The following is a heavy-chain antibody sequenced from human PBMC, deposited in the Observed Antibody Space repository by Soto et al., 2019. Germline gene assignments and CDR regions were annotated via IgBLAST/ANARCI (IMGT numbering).Heavy chain of an antibody. CDR2: IRTISSAT. Sequence: QLVESGGGLVQPGGSLRLSCAASGFTFSDYPMNWVRQAPGKGLEWVSSIRTISSATYFADSVRGRFTISRDNARNSLYLQMTSLRDEDTAVYYCARATPSFDSWGQGTLVTVPS. CDR1: GFTFSDYP. CDR3: ARATPSFDS. D-gene: IGHD2-15*01. J-gene: IGHJ4*02. V-gene: IGHV3-48*02.